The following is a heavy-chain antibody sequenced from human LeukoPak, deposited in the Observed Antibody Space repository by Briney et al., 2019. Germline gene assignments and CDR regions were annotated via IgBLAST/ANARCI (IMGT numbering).Heavy chain of an antibody. CDR1: GYTFTNYG. Sequence: ASVKVSCKASGYTFTNYGLSRARQAPGQGLEWMGWISTYNGNTNYAQKFQGGVTMTTDTSTSTGYMEMRSLRSDDTAVYYCARGGVSNSWYRTPDYWGQGTLVTVSS. CDR2: ISTYNGNT. D-gene: IGHD6-13*01. CDR3: ARGGVSNSWYRTPDY. J-gene: IGHJ4*02. V-gene: IGHV1-18*01.